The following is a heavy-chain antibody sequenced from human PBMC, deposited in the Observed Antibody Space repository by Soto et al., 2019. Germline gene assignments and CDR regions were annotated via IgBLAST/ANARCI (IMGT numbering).Heavy chain of an antibody. CDR3: ARIHGPSGNYDLDY. D-gene: IGHD5-12*01. Sequence: SGPTLVNPTQTLTLTCTFSGFSITTRAMCVSWIRQPPGKALEWLALIDWADDKYYSTSLKPRLTISKDTSKNQVVLTMTNVDPVDTATYYCARIHGPSGNYDLDYWGQGTLVTVSS. V-gene: IGHV2-70*13. J-gene: IGHJ4*02. CDR2: IDWADDK. CDR1: GFSITTRAMC.